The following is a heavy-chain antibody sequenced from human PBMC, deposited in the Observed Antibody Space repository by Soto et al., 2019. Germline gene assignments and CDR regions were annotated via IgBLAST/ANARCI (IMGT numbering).Heavy chain of an antibody. J-gene: IGHJ6*02. D-gene: IGHD3-3*01. CDR3: AKEGGGYYFWSGYYIPPAYYYYGMDV. CDR1: GFTFSDRD. V-gene: IGHV3-72*01. Sequence: GGSLRLSCAASGFTFSDRDMDWVRQAPGKGLEWVGRTRNKANSYTTEYAASVKGRFTISRDNSKNTLYLQMNSLRAEDTAVYYCAKEGGGYYFWSGYYIPPAYYYYGMDVWGQGTTVTVSS. CDR2: TRNKANSYTT.